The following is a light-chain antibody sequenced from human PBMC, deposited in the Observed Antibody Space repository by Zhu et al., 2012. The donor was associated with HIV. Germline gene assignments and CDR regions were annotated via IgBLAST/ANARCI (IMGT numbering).Light chain of an antibody. V-gene: IGKV1-9*01. CDR2: VAS. CDR1: QDISRF. J-gene: IGKJ2*01. CDR3: QQYSTYPHT. Sequence: DIQLTQSPSFLSASVGDRVTLTCRASQDISRFLAWYQQKPGQPPKVLIYVASTLQSGVPSRFSGSGSGTDFTLTISCLQSEDFATYYCQQYSTYPHTFGQGTKVEIK.